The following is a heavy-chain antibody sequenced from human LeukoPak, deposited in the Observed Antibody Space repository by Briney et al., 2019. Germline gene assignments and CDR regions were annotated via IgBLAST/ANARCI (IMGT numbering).Heavy chain of an antibody. J-gene: IGHJ4*02. CDR3: ARGSSNWLGHYFDY. CDR1: GGSISTYY. D-gene: IGHD3-9*01. Sequence: PSETLSLTCTVSGGSISTYYWSWIRQPAGKGLEWIGRIYTSGSTNYNPSLKSRVTMSVDTSKNQFSLKLSSVTAADTAVYYCARGSSNWLGHYFDYWGQGTLVTVSS. CDR2: IYTSGST. V-gene: IGHV4-4*07.